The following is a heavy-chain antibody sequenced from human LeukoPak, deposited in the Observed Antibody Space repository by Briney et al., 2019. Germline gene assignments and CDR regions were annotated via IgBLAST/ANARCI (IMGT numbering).Heavy chain of an antibody. CDR1: GFTFSSYW. Sequence: GGSLRLSCAASGFTFSSYWIHWVRQGPGKGLVWVSRINSDGSAKSYADSVKGRFTISRDNAKSTLYLQMNSLRAEDTAVYYCARGTISGDSGTGMDVWGQGTTVTVSS. D-gene: IGHD4-17*01. CDR2: INSDGSAK. V-gene: IGHV3-74*01. CDR3: ARGTISGDSGTGMDV. J-gene: IGHJ6*02.